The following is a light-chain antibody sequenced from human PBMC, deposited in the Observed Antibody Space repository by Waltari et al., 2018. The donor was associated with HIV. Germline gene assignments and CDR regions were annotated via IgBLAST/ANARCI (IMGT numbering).Light chain of an antibody. Sequence: ERVMTQSPTTLSVSPGERATLSCRASQTVDSDLAWYQQRPGQPPRLLISGASTRATGIPARFSGSGSVTEFTLTINSLQSEDFAVYYCQQYNNWPYTFGQGTRLDIK. J-gene: IGKJ2*01. V-gene: IGKV3-15*01. CDR1: QTVDSD. CDR3: QQYNNWPYT. CDR2: GAS.